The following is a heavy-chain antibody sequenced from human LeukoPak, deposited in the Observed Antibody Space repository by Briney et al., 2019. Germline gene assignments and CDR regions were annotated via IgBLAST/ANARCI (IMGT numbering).Heavy chain of an antibody. CDR1: GFTFSRYW. CDR3: ARGSLGDGSLLVDY. CDR2: INGDGSDI. J-gene: IGHJ4*02. Sequence: GGSLRLSCAASGFTFSRYWMHWVRQAPGRGPVWVSRINGDGSDISYADSVKGRFTISRDNAKNTVYLQMNSLRAEDTAVYYCARGSLGDGSLLVDYWGQGTLVTVSS. D-gene: IGHD1-26*01. V-gene: IGHV3-74*01.